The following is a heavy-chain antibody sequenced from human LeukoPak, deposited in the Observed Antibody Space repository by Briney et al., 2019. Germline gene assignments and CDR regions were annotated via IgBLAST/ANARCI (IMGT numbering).Heavy chain of an antibody. D-gene: IGHD3-22*01. V-gene: IGHV4-61*02. CDR3: AREGSIYYYDSSGYLGC. J-gene: IGHJ4*02. Sequence: SETLSLTCTVSGDSTSSGSYYWSWIRQPAGKGLEGIGRFYSGGSTNYNPSLKSRVTISVDTSKNQFSLKLSSVTAADTAVYYCAREGSIYYYDSSGYLGCWGQGTLVTVSS. CDR1: GDSTSSGSYY. CDR2: FYSGGST.